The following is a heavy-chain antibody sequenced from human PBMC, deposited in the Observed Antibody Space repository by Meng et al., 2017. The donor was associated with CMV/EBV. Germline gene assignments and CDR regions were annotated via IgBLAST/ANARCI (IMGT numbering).Heavy chain of an antibody. CDR3: AKELGRGSGSFSWFDP. CDR2: ISGSGGST. CDR1: GFTFSSYA. V-gene: IGHV3-23*01. Sequence: GGSLRLSCAASGFTFSSYAMSWVRQAPGKGLEWVSAISGSGGSTYYADSVKGRFTISRDNSKNTLYLQMNSLRAEDTAVYYCAKELGRGSGSFSWFDPWGQGTLVTVSS. J-gene: IGHJ5*02. D-gene: IGHD2-15*01.